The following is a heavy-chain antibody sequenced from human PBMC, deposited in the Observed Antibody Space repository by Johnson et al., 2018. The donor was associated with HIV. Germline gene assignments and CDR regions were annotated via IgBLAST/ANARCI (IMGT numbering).Heavy chain of an antibody. CDR2: MSYYGSNK. CDR3: LIRDAFDI. D-gene: IGHD2-8*01. Sequence: QVQLVESGGGVVRPGGSLRLSCVVSGVTFSTYAMHWVRQAPGKGLEWVAVMSYYGSNKYYADSVKGRFTIYRDNSKNTLYLQMNSLRAEDTAVYYCLIRDAFDIWGQGTMVTVSS. J-gene: IGHJ3*02. CDR1: GVTFSTYA. V-gene: IGHV3-30*14.